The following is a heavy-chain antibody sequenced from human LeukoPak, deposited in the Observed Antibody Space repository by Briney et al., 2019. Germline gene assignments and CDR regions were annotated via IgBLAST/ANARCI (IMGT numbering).Heavy chain of an antibody. D-gene: IGHD3-16*01. CDR1: GGSISSSHYY. J-gene: IGHJ6*03. CDR2: IFYSGST. Sequence: SETLSLTCTVSGGSISSSHYYCGWIRQPPGKGLEWIGNIFYSGSTYYNPSLKSRVTISVDTSKNQFSLKLSSVTAADTAVYYCARETSQKGAHYMDVWGKGTTVTISS. V-gene: IGHV4-39*07. CDR3: ARETSQKGAHYMDV.